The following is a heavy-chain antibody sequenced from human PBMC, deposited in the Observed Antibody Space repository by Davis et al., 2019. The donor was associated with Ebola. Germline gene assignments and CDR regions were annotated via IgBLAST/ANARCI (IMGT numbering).Heavy chain of an antibody. CDR3: ARSRDLYGMDV. CDR1: AASFSGYY. Sequence: SETLSLTCAVYAASFSGYYWSWIRQPPGKVLEWIGYIYYSGSTYYNPSRTSRVPISVDTSKNQFSLKLSSVTAADTAVYYCARSRDLYGMDVWGQGTTVTVSS. V-gene: IGHV4-30-4*01. J-gene: IGHJ6*02. CDR2: IYYSGST.